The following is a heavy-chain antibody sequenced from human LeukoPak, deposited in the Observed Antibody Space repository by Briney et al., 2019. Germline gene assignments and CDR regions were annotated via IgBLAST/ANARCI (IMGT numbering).Heavy chain of an antibody. CDR2: IYHSGST. Sequence: SSETLSLTCAVSGGSISSGGYSWSWIRQPPGKGLEWIGYIYHSGSTYYNPSLKSRVTISVDRSKNQFSLKLSSVTAADTAVYYCARSGGNVGFDYWGQGTLVTVSS. V-gene: IGHV4-30-2*01. D-gene: IGHD4-23*01. J-gene: IGHJ4*02. CDR3: ARSGGNVGFDY. CDR1: GGSISSGGYS.